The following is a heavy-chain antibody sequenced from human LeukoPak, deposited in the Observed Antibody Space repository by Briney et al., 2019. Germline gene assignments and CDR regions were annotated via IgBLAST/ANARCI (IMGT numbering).Heavy chain of an antibody. CDR2: IKSKTDGGPT. CDR1: GFTFSNAW. D-gene: IGHD3-10*01. V-gene: IGHV3-15*01. CDR3: TTVPPISWFGEFPFDY. Sequence: GGSLRLSCAASGFTFSNAWMSWVRQAPGKGLEWVGRIKSKTDGGPTDYAAAVKGRFTISRDDSKNTLYLQMNSLNTEDTAVYYCTTVPPISWFGEFPFDYWGQGTLVTVSS. J-gene: IGHJ4*02.